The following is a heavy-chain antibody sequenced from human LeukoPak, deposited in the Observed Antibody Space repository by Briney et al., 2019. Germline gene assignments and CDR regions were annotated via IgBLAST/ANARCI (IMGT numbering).Heavy chain of an antibody. CDR1: GGSISGYY. V-gene: IGHV4-59*12. D-gene: IGHD5-18*01. CDR3: AKDPHTAIGN. J-gene: IGHJ4*02. Sequence: SETLSLTCTVSGGSISGYYWSWIRQPPGKGLEWIGYIHYSGNTNYNPSLKSRVTISVDKSKNQFSLRLSSVTAADTAVYYCAKDPHTAIGNWGQGSLVTVSS. CDR2: IHYSGNT.